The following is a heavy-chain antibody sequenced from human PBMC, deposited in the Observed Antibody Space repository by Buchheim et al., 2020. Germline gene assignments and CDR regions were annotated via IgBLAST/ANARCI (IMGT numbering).Heavy chain of an antibody. CDR1: GYTFTGYY. CDR2: INPNSGGS. J-gene: IGHJ4*02. D-gene: IGHD3-3*01. CDR3: ARGGPLRFLEWSLSYGKPTQMYYIDY. V-gene: IGHV1-2*04. Sequence: QVQLVQSGAEVKKPGASVKVSCKASGYTFTGYYMHWVRQAPGQGLEWMGWINPNSGGSNYAPKFQGWVTMTRDTSISTAYMELSRLRADDTAVYYCARGGPLRFLEWSLSYGKPTQMYYIDYWGQGTL.